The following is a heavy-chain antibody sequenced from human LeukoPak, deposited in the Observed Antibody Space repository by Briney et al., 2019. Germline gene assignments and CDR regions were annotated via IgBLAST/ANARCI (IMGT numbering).Heavy chain of an antibody. CDR3: ARDLAGGSPYPTHEDV. V-gene: IGHV4-59*12. J-gene: IGHJ6*04. CDR1: GGSISSYY. CDR2: IYYSGST. Sequence: KPSETLSLTCTVSGGSISSYYWSWIRQPPGKGLEWIGYIYYSGSTNYNPSLKSRVTISVDTSKNQFSLKLSSVTAADTAVYYCARDLAGGSPYPTHEDVWGKGTTVIVSS. D-gene: IGHD3-16*01.